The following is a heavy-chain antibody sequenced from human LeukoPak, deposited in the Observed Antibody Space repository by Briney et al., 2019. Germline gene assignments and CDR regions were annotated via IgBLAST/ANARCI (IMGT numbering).Heavy chain of an antibody. CDR2: IYYSGGN. CDR3: ARAGQFIAARPIAFDY. J-gene: IGHJ4*02. Sequence: PSETLSLTCTVSGGSISNYYWSWIRQPPGKGLECIGYIYYSGGNNHNPPLKSRVTISVDTPKNQFSLRLSSVTAADPAVYYCARAGQFIAARPIAFDYWGQGTLVTVSS. D-gene: IGHD6-6*01. CDR1: GGSISNYY. V-gene: IGHV4-59*01.